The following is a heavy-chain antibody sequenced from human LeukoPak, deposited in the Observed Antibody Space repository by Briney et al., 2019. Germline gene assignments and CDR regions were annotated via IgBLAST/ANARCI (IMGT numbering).Heavy chain of an antibody. CDR3: ARARGYSSGYWDY. CDR2: TYYRSKWYN. J-gene: IGHJ4*02. CDR1: GDSVSSSSAA. Sequence: SQTLSLTCAISGDSVSSSSAAWNWVRQSPSRGLGWLGRTYYRSKWYNDYAVSVKSRVTVNPDTSKNQFSLQLNSVTPEDTAVYYCARARGYSSGYWDYWGQGTLVTVSS. D-gene: IGHD3-22*01. V-gene: IGHV6-1*01.